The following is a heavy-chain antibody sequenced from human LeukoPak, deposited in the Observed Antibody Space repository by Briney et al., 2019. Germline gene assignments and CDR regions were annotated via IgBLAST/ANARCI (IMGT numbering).Heavy chain of an antibody. V-gene: IGHV4-4*02. J-gene: IGHJ6*03. CDR1: GGSISSSNW. CDR2: IYHSGST. CDR3: ARVNYYYYYMDV. Sequence: PSETLSLTCTVSGGSISSSNWWSCVRQPPGKGLEWIGEIYHSGSTNYNPSLKSRVTISVDKSKNQFSLKLSSVTAADTAVYYCARVNYYYYYMDVWGKGTTVTVSS.